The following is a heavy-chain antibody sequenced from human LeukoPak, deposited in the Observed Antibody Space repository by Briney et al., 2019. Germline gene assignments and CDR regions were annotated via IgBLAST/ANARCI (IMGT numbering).Heavy chain of an antibody. CDR2: ISGSGGST. D-gene: IGHD3-16*01. CDR1: GFTFNTYA. Sequence: GGSLRLSCAASGFTFNTYAMTWVRQAPGKGLEWVSAISGSGGSTYYADSVKGRFTISRDNSKNTLYLQMNSLRAEDTAVYYCAKPLMKLDYFDYWGQGTLVTVSS. J-gene: IGHJ4*02. CDR3: AKPLMKLDYFDY. V-gene: IGHV3-23*01.